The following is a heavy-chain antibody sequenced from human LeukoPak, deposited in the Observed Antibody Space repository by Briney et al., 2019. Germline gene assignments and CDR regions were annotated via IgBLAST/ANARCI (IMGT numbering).Heavy chain of an antibody. CDR2: SWDGGRT. CDR3: AKDIGSGSYYHFDY. V-gene: IGHV3-43D*03. J-gene: IGHJ4*02. Sequence: PGGSLRLSCAASGFTFDDYAMHWVRQAPGKGLEWVSLSWDGGRTYYADSAKGRFTISRDNSKNSLYLQMNSLRAEDTALYYCAKDIGSGSYYHFDYWGQGTLVTVSS. D-gene: IGHD1-26*01. CDR1: GFTFDDYA.